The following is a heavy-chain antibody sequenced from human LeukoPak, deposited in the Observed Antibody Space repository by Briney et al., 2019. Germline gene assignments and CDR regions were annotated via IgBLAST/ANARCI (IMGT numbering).Heavy chain of an antibody. CDR2: INHSGST. CDR3: ARRGGGGATYYFDY. D-gene: IGHD1-26*01. J-gene: IGHJ4*01. CDR1: GFSVNDFY. Sequence: GSLRLSCAASGFSVNDFYMSWIRQPPGKGLEWIGEINHSGSTNYNPSLKSRVTISVDTSKNQFSLKLSSVTAADTAVYYCARRGGGGATYYFDYWGQEPWSPSPQ. V-gene: IGHV4-34*01.